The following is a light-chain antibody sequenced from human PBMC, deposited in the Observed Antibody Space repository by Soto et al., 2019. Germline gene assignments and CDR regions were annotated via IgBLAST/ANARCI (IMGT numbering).Light chain of an antibody. CDR2: EDN. CDR1: SSDVGSYNL. V-gene: IGLV2-23*01. J-gene: IGLJ2*01. Sequence: QSVLTQPASVSGSPGQSITISCTGTSSDVGSYNLVSWYQHHPGKAPKFIIYEDNKRPSGVSNRFSGSKSGNTASLTISGLQAEDEADYYCCAFVRSNALLFGGGTKVTDL. CDR3: CAFVRSNALL.